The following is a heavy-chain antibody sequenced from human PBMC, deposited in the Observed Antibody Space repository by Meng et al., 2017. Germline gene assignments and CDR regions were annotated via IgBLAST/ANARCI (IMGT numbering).Heavy chain of an antibody. V-gene: IGHV1-2*06. D-gene: IGHD3-9*01. CDR1: GYTFIGYY. J-gene: IGHJ4*02. CDR2: INPNSGGT. Sequence: QGQLVQSWAEVKKPGASVKVSFKASGYTFIGYYMHWVRQAPGQGLEWMGRINPNSGGTNYAQKFQGRVTMTRDTSISTAYMELSRLRSDDTAVYYCAREAITNYDILTGYPDYWGQGTLVTVSS. CDR3: AREAITNYDILTGYPDY.